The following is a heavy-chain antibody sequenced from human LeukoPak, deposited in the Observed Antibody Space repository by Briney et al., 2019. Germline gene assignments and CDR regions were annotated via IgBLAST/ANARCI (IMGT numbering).Heavy chain of an antibody. CDR1: GGSLSSGSYY. CDR3: ARDTAIAARPWWYFDL. J-gene: IGHJ2*01. V-gene: IGHV4-39*07. CDR2: VYYGGST. D-gene: IGHD6-6*01. Sequence: SETLSLTCTVSGGSLSSGSYYWVWIRQPPGKGLEWIGSVYYGGSTHYNPSLKSRVTISVDTSKNQFSLKLSSVTAADTAVYYCARDTAIAARPWWYFDLWGRGTLVTVSS.